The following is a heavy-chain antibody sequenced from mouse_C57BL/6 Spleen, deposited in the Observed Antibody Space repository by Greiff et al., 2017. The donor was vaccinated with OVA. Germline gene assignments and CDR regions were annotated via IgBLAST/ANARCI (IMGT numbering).Heavy chain of an antibody. D-gene: IGHD1-1*01. Sequence: EVQVVESGGGLVKPGGSLKLSCAASGFTFSSYAMSWVRQTPEKRLEWVATISDGGSYTYYPDNVKGRFTISRDNAKNNLYLQMSHLKSEDTAMYYCARYYGSSRYFDVWGTGTTVTVSS. V-gene: IGHV5-4*01. J-gene: IGHJ1*03. CDR1: GFTFSSYA. CDR3: ARYYGSSRYFDV. CDR2: ISDGGSYT.